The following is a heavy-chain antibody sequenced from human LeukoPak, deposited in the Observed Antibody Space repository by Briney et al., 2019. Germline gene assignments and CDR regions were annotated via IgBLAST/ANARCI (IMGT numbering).Heavy chain of an antibody. CDR3: ARPYCSSTSCYGYFDY. Sequence: GESLKISCKGSGYSFTSYWIGWVRQVPGKGVEGMGILYPGDTDTSSSPSFQGQVTISAVKSISTAYLQWSSLKASDTATYYCARPYCSSTSCYGYFDYWGQGTLVTVSS. V-gene: IGHV5-51*01. J-gene: IGHJ4*02. CDR2: LYPGDTDT. CDR1: GYSFTSYW. D-gene: IGHD2-2*01.